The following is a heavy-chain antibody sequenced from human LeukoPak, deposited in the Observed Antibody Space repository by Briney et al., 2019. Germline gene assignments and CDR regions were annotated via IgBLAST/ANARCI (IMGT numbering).Heavy chain of an antibody. V-gene: IGHV4-39*01. J-gene: IGHJ4*02. Sequence: SETLSLTCTVSGGSITSSDYYWGWIRQPPGKGLEWIGSIYYSGSTYYNPSLKSRVTISVDTSKNQFSLKLSSLTAADTAVYYCARQHTRGAVVALVDYWGQGTLVTVSS. CDR1: GGSITSSDYY. CDR3: ARQHTRGAVVALVDY. CDR2: IYYSGST. D-gene: IGHD3-22*01.